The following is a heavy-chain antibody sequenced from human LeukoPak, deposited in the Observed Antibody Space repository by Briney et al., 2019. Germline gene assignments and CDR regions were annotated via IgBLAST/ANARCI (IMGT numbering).Heavy chain of an antibody. CDR2: IGSDGKTA. J-gene: IGHJ4*02. CDR3: AKEDYDGSGSYYTH. CDR1: GFTFSRHG. Sequence: GGSLRLSCAASGFTFSRHGMHWVRQAPGKGLEWVAVIGSDGKTAVYADSVKGRFAISRDNTNNAVCLQMNSLRGEDTAVYHCAKEDYDGSGSYYTHWGQGTLVSVSS. V-gene: IGHV3-30*18. D-gene: IGHD3-10*01.